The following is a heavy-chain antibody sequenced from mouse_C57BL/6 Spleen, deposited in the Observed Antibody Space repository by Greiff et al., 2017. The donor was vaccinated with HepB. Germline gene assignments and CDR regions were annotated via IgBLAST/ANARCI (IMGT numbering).Heavy chain of an antibody. CDR3: AGHYYGSSYGYFDV. V-gene: IGHV1-26*01. CDR2: INPNNGGT. D-gene: IGHD1-1*01. Sequence: EVQLQQSGPELVKPGASVKISCKASGYTFTDYYMNWVKQSHGKSLEWIGDINPNNGGTSYNQKFKGKATLTVDKSSSTAYMELRSLTSEDSAVYYCAGHYYGSSYGYFDVWGTGTTVTVSS. J-gene: IGHJ1*03. CDR1: GYTFTDYY.